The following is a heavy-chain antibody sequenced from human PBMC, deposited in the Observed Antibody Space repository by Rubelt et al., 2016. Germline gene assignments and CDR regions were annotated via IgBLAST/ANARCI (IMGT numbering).Heavy chain of an antibody. Sequence: QITLKESGPTLVKPTQTLTLTCNFSGFSLTTTGMGVGWIRQHPGKALEWSASLSWDNDKRYSPSLKSRHTITKDTSKNQVVLTTTNMDPVDTATYYSADKQGAVFDYGGQGTLVTVSS. V-gene: IGHV2-5*02. J-gene: IGHJ4*02. CDR3: ADKQGAVFDY. CDR1: GFSLTTTGMG. CDR2: LSWDNDK. D-gene: IGHD3-16*01.